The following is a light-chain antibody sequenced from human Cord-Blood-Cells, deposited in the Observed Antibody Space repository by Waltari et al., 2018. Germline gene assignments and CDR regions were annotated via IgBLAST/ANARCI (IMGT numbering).Light chain of an antibody. Sequence: EIVMTQSPATLSVSPGERATLSGRASQSVSSNLAWYQQKPGQAPRLLIYGASTRAPGIPARFSGSGSGTEFTLTISILQSEDFAVYYCQQYNNWPFTFGPGTKVDIK. J-gene: IGKJ3*01. CDR2: GAS. CDR3: QQYNNWPFT. CDR1: QSVSSN. V-gene: IGKV3-15*01.